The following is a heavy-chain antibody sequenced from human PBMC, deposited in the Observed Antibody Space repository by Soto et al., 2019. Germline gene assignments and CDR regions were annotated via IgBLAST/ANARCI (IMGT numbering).Heavy chain of an antibody. CDR1: GFTLTTYT. CDR2: ITSSSGHI. D-gene: IGHD3-10*01. Sequence: EVQLVESGGGLVKPGGSLRLSCEASGFTLTTYTMNWVRQASGKGLEWVSYITSSSGHIYYADSVKGRFTISRDNARNSLYLQMNSLRAEDTAVYYCVRERGLSSFYGMDVWGQGTTVTVSS. V-gene: IGHV3-21*02. J-gene: IGHJ6*02. CDR3: VRERGLSSFYGMDV.